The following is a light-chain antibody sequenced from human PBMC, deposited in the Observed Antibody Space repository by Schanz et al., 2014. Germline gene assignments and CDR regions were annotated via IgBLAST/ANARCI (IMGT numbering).Light chain of an antibody. CDR2: GAS. CDR3: QQRSDWPYT. CDR1: QSISGY. Sequence: EIVLTQSPGTLSLSPGERATLSCKASQSISGYDLAWYQQKPGQAPRLLIYGASTRATGIPTRFSGSGSGTDFTLTISSLEPEDFAVYSCQQRSDWPYTFGQGTKLEIK. V-gene: IGKV3-11*01. J-gene: IGKJ2*01.